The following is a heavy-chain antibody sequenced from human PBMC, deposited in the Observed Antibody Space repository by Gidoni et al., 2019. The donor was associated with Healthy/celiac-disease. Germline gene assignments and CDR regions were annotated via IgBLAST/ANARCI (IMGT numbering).Heavy chain of an antibody. D-gene: IGHD6-19*01. CDR2: ISSYNGNT. J-gene: IGHJ4*02. CDR1: GYPFTSYG. V-gene: IGHV1-18*01. CDR3: ARDEFSAVAGGADFDY. Sequence: VQLVQSGAEVKKPGASVKVSCKASGYPFTSYGISWVRQAPGQGLEGMGWISSYNGNTNYAQKLQGRVTMTTDTATSTAYMELRSLRSDDTAVYYCARDEFSAVAGGADFDYWGQGTLVTVSS.